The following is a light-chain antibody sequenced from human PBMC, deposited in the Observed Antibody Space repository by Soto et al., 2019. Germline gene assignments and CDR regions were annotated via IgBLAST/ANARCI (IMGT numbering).Light chain of an antibody. V-gene: IGLV2-23*01. Sequence: QSVLTQPASVSGSPGQSITISCTGTSSDGGNYKLVSWYQQHPGKAPKLMIYEGSKRPSGVSNRFSGSKSGNTASLTISGLQAEAEADYYFCSYAGSSTWVFGGGTKVTVL. CDR1: SSDGGNYKL. CDR2: EGS. CDR3: CSYAGSSTWV. J-gene: IGLJ3*02.